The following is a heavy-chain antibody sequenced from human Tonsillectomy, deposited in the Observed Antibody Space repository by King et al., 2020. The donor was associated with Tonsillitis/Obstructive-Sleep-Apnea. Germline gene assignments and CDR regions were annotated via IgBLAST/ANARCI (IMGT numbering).Heavy chain of an antibody. CDR1: GDSVSSGSYY. D-gene: IGHD3-22*01. Sequence: QLQESGPGLVKPSETLSLTCTVSGDSVSSGSYYLSWIRQPPGKGLEWIGYIYYMGCTHYNPSLKSRVTISVDTSKNQFSLKLSSVTAADTAVYYCAREGTCTYYYDSSGYYSNCFFDYWGQGTLVTVSS. CDR3: AREGTCTYYYDSSGYYSNCFFDY. J-gene: IGHJ4*02. V-gene: IGHV4-61*01. CDR2: IYYMGCT.